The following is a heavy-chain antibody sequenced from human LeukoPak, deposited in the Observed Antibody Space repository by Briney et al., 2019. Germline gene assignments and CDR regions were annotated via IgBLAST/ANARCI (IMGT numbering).Heavy chain of an antibody. CDR2: ISGSGGST. J-gene: IGHJ4*02. D-gene: IGHD3-10*01. CDR3: AKEDGFYPYYYGSGSYY. V-gene: IGHV3-23*01. CDR1: GFTVSSNY. Sequence: GGSLRLSCTASGFTVSSNYMSWVRQAPGKGLEWVSAISGSGGSTYYADSVKGRFTISRDNSKNTLYPQMNSLRAEDTAVYYCAKEDGFYPYYYGSGSYYWGQGTLVTVSS.